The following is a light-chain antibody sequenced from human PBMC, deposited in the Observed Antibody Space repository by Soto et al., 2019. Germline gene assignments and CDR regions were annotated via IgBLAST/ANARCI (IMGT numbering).Light chain of an antibody. V-gene: IGKV3-11*01. CDR2: ESS. CDR3: QQRANGPWT. J-gene: IGKJ1*01. Sequence: EIVLTQSPATLSLSPGDGATLSCRASQTITKYLAWYQQKPGQAPRLLIYESSERASGVQSRFSGGGNGTDFTLTIGSLEPEDFAFYYCQQRANGPWTFGQGTRVE. CDR1: QTITKY.